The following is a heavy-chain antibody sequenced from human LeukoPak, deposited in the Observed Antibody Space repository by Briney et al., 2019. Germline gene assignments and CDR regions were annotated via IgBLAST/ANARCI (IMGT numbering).Heavy chain of an antibody. CDR2: INHSGST. J-gene: IGHJ4*02. CDR1: GGSFSGYY. CDR3: ARGGAYCGGDCYSGFDY. D-gene: IGHD2-21*02. Sequence: SETLSLTCAVYGGSFSGYYWSWIRQPPGKGLEWIGEINHSGSTNYNPSLKSRVTISVDMSKNQFSLKLSSVTAADTAVYYCARGGAYCGGDCYSGFDYWGQGTLVTVSS. V-gene: IGHV4-34*01.